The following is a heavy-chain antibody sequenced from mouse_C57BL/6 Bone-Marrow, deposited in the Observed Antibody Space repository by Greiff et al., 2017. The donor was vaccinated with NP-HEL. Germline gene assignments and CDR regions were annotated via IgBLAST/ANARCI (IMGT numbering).Heavy chain of an antibody. Sequence: QVQLKESGAELVKPGASVKISCKASGYAFSSYWMNWVKQRPGKGLEWIGQIYPGDGDTNYNGKFKGKATLTADESSSTAYMQLSSLTSEDSAVYFCARLAWFAYWGQGTLVTVSA. CDR3: ARLAWFAY. CDR2: IYPGDGDT. CDR1: GYAFSSYW. J-gene: IGHJ3*01. V-gene: IGHV1-80*01.